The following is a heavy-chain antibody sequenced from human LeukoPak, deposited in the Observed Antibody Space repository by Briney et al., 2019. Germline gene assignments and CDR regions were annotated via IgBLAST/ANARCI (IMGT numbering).Heavy chain of an antibody. D-gene: IGHD3-10*02. J-gene: IGHJ4*02. CDR2: INAGNGNT. Sequence: GASVKVSCKASGYTFTSYAMHWVRQAPGQRLEWMGWINAGNGNTKYSQKFQGRVTITRDTSASTAYMELSSLRSDDTAVYYCARDTIHGDDYVFDYWGQGTLVTVSS. CDR1: GYTFTSYA. CDR3: ARDTIHGDDYVFDY. V-gene: IGHV1-3*01.